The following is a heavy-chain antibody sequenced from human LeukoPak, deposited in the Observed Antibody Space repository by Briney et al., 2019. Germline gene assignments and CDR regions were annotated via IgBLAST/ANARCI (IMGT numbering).Heavy chain of an antibody. CDR1: GLTVSSNY. V-gene: IGHV3-66*01. CDR3: ARDRYYASENYLLFDC. J-gene: IGHJ4*02. CDR2: IYRDGRT. Sequence: GGSLRLSCAASGLTVSSNYMSWVRQAPGKGLEWVSVIYRDGRTYYADSVKGRFTISRDTSKNTLYLQMNRLRVEDAAVYYCARDRYYASENYLLFDCWGQGTLVTVSS. D-gene: IGHD3-10*01.